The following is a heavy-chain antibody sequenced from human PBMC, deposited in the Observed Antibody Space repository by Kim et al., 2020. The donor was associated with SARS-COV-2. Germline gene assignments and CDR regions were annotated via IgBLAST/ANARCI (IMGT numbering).Heavy chain of an antibody. Sequence: GGSLRLSCAASGFTFSSYAMSWVRQAPGKGLEWVSAISGSGGSTYYADSVKGRFTISRDNSKNTLYLQMNSLRAEDTAVYYCAKDGGSGRPYYYYGMDVWGQGTTVTVSS. CDR1: GFTFSSYA. CDR3: AKDGGSGRPYYYYGMDV. J-gene: IGHJ6*02. D-gene: IGHD6-19*01. CDR2: ISGSGGST. V-gene: IGHV3-23*01.